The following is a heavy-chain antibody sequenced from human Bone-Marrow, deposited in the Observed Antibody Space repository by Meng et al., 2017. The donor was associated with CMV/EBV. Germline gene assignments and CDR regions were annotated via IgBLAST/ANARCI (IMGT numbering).Heavy chain of an antibody. Sequence: SVKVSCKASGGTFSSYAISWVRQAPGQGLEWMGGIIPILGIANYAQKFQGRVTITADTSTSTAYMELSSLRSEDTAVYYCARDCITIFRVVISRLYFDYSGQGTLVTVSS. CDR3: ARDCITIFRVVISRLYFDY. CDR2: IIPILGIA. J-gene: IGHJ4*02. V-gene: IGHV1-69*10. D-gene: IGHD3-3*01. CDR1: GGTFSSYA.